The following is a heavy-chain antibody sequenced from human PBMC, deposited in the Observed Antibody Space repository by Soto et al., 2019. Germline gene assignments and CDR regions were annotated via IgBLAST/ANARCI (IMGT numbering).Heavy chain of an antibody. CDR1: GFTFSSYG. CDR2: ISYDGSNK. J-gene: IGHJ6*02. D-gene: IGHD6-13*01. V-gene: IGHV3-30*18. CDR3: AKGGDSSSWYLRFRYYGMDV. Sequence: GGSLRLSCAASGFTFSSYGMHWVRQAPGKGLEWVAVISYDGSNKYYADSVKGRFTISRDNSKNTLYLQMNSLRAEDTAVYYCAKGGDSSSWYLRFRYYGMDVWGQGTTVTVSS.